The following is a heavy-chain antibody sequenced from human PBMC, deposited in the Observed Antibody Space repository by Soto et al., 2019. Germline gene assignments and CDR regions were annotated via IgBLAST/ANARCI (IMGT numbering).Heavy chain of an antibody. Sequence: QVQLVQSGAEVKNPGASVKVSCKASGYTFTRYGIGWARQAPGQGLEWMGWINTYNGNTNYAQNVQGRVTLTTDKSTSTAYMELRSLRSTDTAIYYCAMVDVYVTPSPQDVWGQGTTVIVSS. V-gene: IGHV1-18*01. CDR2: INTYNGNT. D-gene: IGHD3-16*01. CDR3: AMVDVYVTPSPQDV. J-gene: IGHJ6*02. CDR1: GYTFTRYG.